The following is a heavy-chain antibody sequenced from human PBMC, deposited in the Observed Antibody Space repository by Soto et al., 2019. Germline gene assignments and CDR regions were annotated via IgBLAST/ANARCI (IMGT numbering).Heavy chain of an antibody. D-gene: IGHD5-18*01. J-gene: IGHJ4*02. CDR2: IIPIFGTA. Sequence: SVKVSCKASGCTFSSYAISWVRQAPGQGLEWMGGIIPIFGTANYAQKFQGRVTITADESTSTAYMELSSLRSEDTAVYYCARLGVDTAMVPDHDCGPGTLVTVAS. CDR1: GCTFSSYA. CDR3: ARLGVDTAMVPDHD. V-gene: IGHV1-69*13.